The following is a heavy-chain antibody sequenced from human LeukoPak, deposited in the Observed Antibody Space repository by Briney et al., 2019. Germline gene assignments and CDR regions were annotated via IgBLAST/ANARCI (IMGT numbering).Heavy chain of an antibody. CDR1: GVSISSYY. Sequence: SETLSLNCSVSGVSISSYYWIWIRPPDGKGREWIGRIYTSGSTNYNPSLESRVTMSVDTSKNQFSLKLSSVTAADTAVYYCARGLVEYWSSTSCYDSGAFDIWGQGTMVTVSS. CDR2: IYTSGST. CDR3: ARGLVEYWSSTSCYDSGAFDI. J-gene: IGHJ3*02. D-gene: IGHD2-2*01. V-gene: IGHV4-4*07.